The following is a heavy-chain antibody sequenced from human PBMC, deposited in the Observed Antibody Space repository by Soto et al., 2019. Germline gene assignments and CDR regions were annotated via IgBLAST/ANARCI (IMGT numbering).Heavy chain of an antibody. V-gene: IGHV3-30-3*01. CDR1: GFTFSSYA. Sequence: QVQLVESGGGVVQPGRSLRLSCAASGFTFSSYAMPWVRQAPGKGLEWVAVISYDGSNKYYADSVKGRFTISRDNSKNTLYLQMNSLRAEATAVYYCARHRDGYQWGSFDYWGQGTLVTVSS. CDR2: ISYDGSNK. J-gene: IGHJ4*02. CDR3: ARHRDGYQWGSFDY. D-gene: IGHD5-12*01.